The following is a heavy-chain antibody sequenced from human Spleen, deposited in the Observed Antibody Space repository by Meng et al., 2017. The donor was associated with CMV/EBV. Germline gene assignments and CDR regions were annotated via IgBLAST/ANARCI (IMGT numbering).Heavy chain of an antibody. CDR2: ISGSGGST. CDR1: GFTFSSYA. CDR3: ARHPGDY. J-gene: IGHJ4*02. V-gene: IGHV3-23*01. Sequence: GESLKISCAASGFTFSSYAMSWVRQAPGKGLEWVSAISGSGGSTYYADSVKGRFTISRDNAKNSLYLQMNSLRAEDTAVYYCARHPGDYWGQGTLVTVSS.